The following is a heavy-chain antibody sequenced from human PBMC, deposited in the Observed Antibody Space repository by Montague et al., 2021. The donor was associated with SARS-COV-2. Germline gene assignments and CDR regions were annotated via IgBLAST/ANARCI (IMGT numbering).Heavy chain of an antibody. J-gene: IGHJ6*02. V-gene: IGHV4-59*01. D-gene: IGHD2-21*02. CDR2: VYYSGRS. Sequence: SETLSLTCTVSGDSISTSYWAWIRQPPGKGLEWIGYVYYSGRSNYNSSLKSRVTISVDTSKNQVSLNLRPVTAADTAVYFCVRADRWDPDTARFDYYNGMDLWGQGTTVTVSS. CDR3: VRADRWDPDTARFDYYNGMDL. CDR1: GDSISTSY.